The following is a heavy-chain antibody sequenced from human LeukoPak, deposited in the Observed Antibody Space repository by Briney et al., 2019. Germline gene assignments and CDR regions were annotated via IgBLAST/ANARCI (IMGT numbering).Heavy chain of an antibody. J-gene: IGHJ4*02. D-gene: IGHD6-19*01. Sequence: SQTLSLTCVVSGDSVSSKNGAWNWIRQSPSRGLEWLGRTYYRSKWYNDYAESMEGRMTISQDTSKNQYSLHLNSVTPDDTVVYYCARDFGTTGWRTFDYWGQGTLVTVSS. CDR3: ARDFGTTGWRTFDY. CDR2: TYYRSKWYN. CDR1: GDSVSSKNGA. V-gene: IGHV6-1*01.